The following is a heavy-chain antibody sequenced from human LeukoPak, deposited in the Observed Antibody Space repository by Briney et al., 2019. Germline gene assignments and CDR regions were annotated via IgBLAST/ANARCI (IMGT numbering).Heavy chain of an antibody. CDR1: GGSISSGGYY. CDR2: IYYSGST. D-gene: IGHD5-18*01. V-gene: IGHV4-31*03. Sequence: SETLSLTCTVSGGSISSGGYYWSWIRQHPGKGLEWIGYIYYSGSTYYNPSLKSRVTISVDTSKNQFSLKLSSVTAADTAVYYCARSGYSFFDIWGQGTMVTVSS. CDR3: ARSGYSFFDI. J-gene: IGHJ3*02.